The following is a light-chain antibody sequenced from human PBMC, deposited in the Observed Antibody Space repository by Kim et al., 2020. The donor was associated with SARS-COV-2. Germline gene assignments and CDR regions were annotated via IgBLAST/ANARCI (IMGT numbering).Light chain of an antibody. CDR3: QQSYSIPMT. CDR1: QTISSY. Sequence: ASVGDTVTITCRASQTISSYLNWYQQNPGKAPKLLIYATSSLQSGVPSRFSGSGFGTDFTLTISSLQPEDFATYYCQQSYSIPMTFGQGTRLEIK. J-gene: IGKJ5*01. V-gene: IGKV1-39*01. CDR2: ATS.